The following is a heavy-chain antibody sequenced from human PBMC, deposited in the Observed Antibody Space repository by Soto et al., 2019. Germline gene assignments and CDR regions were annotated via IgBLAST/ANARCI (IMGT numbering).Heavy chain of an antibody. CDR3: ARGGGGDYKYYYYYYMDV. V-gene: IGHV1-46*03. J-gene: IGHJ6*03. Sequence: ASVKVSCKASGYTFTSYYMHWVRQAPGQGLEWMGIINPSGGSTSYAQKFQGRVTMTRDTSTSTVYIELSSLRSEDTAVYYCARGGGGDYKYYYYYYMDVWGNGTTVTVSS. CDR2: INPSGGST. CDR1: GYTFTSYY. D-gene: IGHD4-17*01.